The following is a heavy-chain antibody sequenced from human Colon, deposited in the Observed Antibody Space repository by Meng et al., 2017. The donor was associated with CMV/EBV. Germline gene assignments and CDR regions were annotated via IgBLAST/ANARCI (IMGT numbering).Heavy chain of an antibody. D-gene: IGHD3-10*01. J-gene: IGHJ4*02. V-gene: IGHV4-4*07. CDR2: IHYSGGT. CDR1: GDSIKNYY. Sequence: QVPLQESGPRLVKPSETLPLTCTVSGDSIKNYYWTWLRQPAGKGLEWLGRIHYSGGTDDNPSLKSRVTLSIDTSKNQLSLKIYSVTAADTAVYYCARAGARGVPVDLWGQGTLVTVSS. CDR3: ARAGARGVPVDL.